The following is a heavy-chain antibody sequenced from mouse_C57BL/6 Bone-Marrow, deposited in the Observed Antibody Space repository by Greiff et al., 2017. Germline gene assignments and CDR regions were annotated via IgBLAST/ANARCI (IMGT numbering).Heavy chain of an antibody. V-gene: IGHV1-50*01. J-gene: IGHJ2*01. D-gene: IGHD1-1*01. CDR2: IDPSDSYT. CDR3: ARYGSSLFDY. Sequence: QVQLQQPGAELVKPGASVKLSCKASGYTFTSYWMQWVKQRPGQGLEWIGEIDPSDSYTTYNQKFKGKATLTVDTSSSTAYMQLSSLTSEDSAVYYCARYGSSLFDYWGQGTTLTVSS. CDR1: GYTFTSYW.